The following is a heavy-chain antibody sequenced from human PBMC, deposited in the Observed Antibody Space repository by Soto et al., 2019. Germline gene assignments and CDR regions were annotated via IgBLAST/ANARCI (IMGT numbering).Heavy chain of an antibody. V-gene: IGHV1-18*01. CDR2: VSPYNGNT. CDR1: GYTFSTYG. J-gene: IGHJ6*02. Sequence: GVSVKVSCKVFGYTFSTYGLSWVRQAPGQGLEWMGWVSPYNGNTYYAPGLQGRVTMTTGTSTNTAYMSLRSLRSDDTAIYYCVRGGILEANRPYYYYGLDVWGQGTPVTVAS. CDR3: VRGGILEANRPYYYYGLDV. D-gene: IGHD1-1*01.